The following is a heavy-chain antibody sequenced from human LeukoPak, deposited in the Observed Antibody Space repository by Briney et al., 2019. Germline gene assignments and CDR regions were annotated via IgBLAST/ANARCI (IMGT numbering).Heavy chain of an antibody. CDR2: ISDRGDT. J-gene: IGHJ4*02. CDR1: GVPLTNSSNY. V-gene: IGHV4-39*01. CDR3: ASPTERPATQGYDS. Sequence: PGTLCLSCTVSGVPLTNSSNYWGCVRPPPGEGLGWGRSISDRGDTYHNPALKSKVTISVDTSKNQFSLSVITVTAADTAVYFCASPTERPATQGYDSWGQGILVTVAS. D-gene: IGHD1-1*01.